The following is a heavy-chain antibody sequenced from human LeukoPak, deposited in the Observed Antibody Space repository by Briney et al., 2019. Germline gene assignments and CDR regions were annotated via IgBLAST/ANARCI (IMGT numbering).Heavy chain of an antibody. CDR3: ARARYDSSGWDAFDI. CDR2: IGGSGSST. D-gene: IGHD3-22*01. J-gene: IGHJ3*02. CDR1: GFTFKNYG. Sequence: QPGGSLRLSCAGSGFTFKNYGMSWVRQTPGKGLEWISGIGGSGSSTYYADSVKGRFTISRDNSKNTLYLQMNSLRAEDTAVYYCARARYDSSGWDAFDIWGQGTMVTVSS. V-gene: IGHV3-23*01.